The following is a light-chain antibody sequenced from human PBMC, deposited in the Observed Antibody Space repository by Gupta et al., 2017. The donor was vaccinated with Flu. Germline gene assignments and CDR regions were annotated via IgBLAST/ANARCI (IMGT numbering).Light chain of an antibody. Sequence: SSELTQDPAVSVALGQTVRITCQGDSLTKFYASWYQQKPGQAPVLVIYGKNNRPSGIPDRFSGSSLGNPASLTITGAQAEDEADCYCNSRDTSGDHLEIFGGGTKLTVL. J-gene: IGLJ2*01. CDR3: NSRDTSGDHLEI. CDR1: SLTKFY. CDR2: GKN. V-gene: IGLV3-19*01.